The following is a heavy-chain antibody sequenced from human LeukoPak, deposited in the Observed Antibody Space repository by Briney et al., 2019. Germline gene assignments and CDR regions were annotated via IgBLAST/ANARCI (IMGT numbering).Heavy chain of an antibody. V-gene: IGHV4-30-4*01. CDR1: GGSINSGDYY. Sequence: SQTLSLTCTVSGGSINSGDYYRSWIRQAPGTGLEWLGYIYYNGNTNYSPSLKSRVTMSVDTSKNLFSLKVSSVTAADTAVYYCARGRSNYYGMDVWGQGTTVTVSS. J-gene: IGHJ6*02. CDR2: IYYNGNT. CDR3: ARGRSNYYGMDV. D-gene: IGHD1-26*01.